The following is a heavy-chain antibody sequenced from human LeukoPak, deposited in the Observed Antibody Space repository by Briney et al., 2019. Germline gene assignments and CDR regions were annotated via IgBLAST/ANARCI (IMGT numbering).Heavy chain of an antibody. Sequence: ASVKVSCKASGYTFTSYDINWVRQATGQGLEWMGWMNPNSGNTGYAQKFQGRVTMTRNTSISTAYIELSSLRSEDTAVYYYARTKADHDTFDIWGQGTMVTVSS. CDR1: GYTFTSYD. CDR3: ARTKADHDTFDI. CDR2: MNPNSGNT. V-gene: IGHV1-8*01. J-gene: IGHJ3*02. D-gene: IGHD2-8*01.